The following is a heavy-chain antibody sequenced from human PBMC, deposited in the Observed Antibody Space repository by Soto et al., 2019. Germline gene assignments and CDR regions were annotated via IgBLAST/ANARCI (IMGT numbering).Heavy chain of an antibody. V-gene: IGHV7-4-1*01. CDR3: ARNRITMVRGVIAWFDP. CDR2: INTNTGNP. J-gene: IGHJ5*02. Sequence: ASVKVSRKASGYTFTSYAMNWVRQAPGQGLEWMGWINTNTGNPTYAQGFTGRFVFSLDTSVSTAYLQICSLKAEDTAVYYCARNRITMVRGVIAWFDPWGQGTLVTVSS. D-gene: IGHD3-10*01. CDR1: GYTFTSYA.